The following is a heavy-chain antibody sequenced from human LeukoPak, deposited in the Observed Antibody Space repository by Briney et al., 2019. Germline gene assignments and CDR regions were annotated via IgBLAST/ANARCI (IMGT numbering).Heavy chain of an antibody. J-gene: IGHJ4*02. Sequence: SQTLSLTCTVSGGSISSGDYYWSWIRQPPGKGLGWIGYIYYSGSTYYNPSLKSRVTISVDTSKNQFSLKLSSVTAADTAVYYCARAGWEYCSSTSCYTHFDYWGQGTLVTVSS. CDR3: ARAGWEYCSSTSCYTHFDY. V-gene: IGHV4-30-4*08. CDR2: IYYSGST. CDR1: GGSISSGDYY. D-gene: IGHD2-2*02.